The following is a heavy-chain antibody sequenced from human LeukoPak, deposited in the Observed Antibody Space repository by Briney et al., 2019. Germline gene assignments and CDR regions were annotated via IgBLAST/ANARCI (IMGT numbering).Heavy chain of an antibody. CDR2: IYYSGST. D-gene: IGHD6-19*01. Sequence: PSETLSLTCTVSGGSISSGDYYWSWIRQPPGKGLEWIGYIYYSGSTYYNPSLKSRVTISVDTSKNQFSLKLSSVTAADTAVYYCARAIYSSDWYPFDYWGQGTLVTVSS. CDR1: GGSISSGDYY. CDR3: ARAIYSSDWYPFDY. J-gene: IGHJ4*02. V-gene: IGHV4-30-4*01.